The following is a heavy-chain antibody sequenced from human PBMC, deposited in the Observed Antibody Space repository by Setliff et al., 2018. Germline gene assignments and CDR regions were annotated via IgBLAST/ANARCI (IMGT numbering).Heavy chain of an antibody. CDR3: AKTPPTDWYFDL. V-gene: IGHV3-30*02. D-gene: IGHD2-15*01. J-gene: IGHJ2*01. Sequence: GGSLRLSCAASGLSLSNYATHWVRQAPDKGLEWVAAIWYDGSNKFYADSVKGRFTISRDTSKNTLDLEMSSLRVEDTAVYYCAKTPPTDWYFDLWGRGTLVTVSS. CDR1: GLSLSNYA. CDR2: IWYDGSNK.